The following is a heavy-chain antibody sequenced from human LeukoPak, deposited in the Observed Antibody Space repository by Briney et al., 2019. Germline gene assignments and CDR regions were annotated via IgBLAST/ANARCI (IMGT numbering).Heavy chain of an antibody. CDR3: ARDDYEAFDI. D-gene: IGHD4-17*01. CDR2: ISYDGSNK. Sequence: GGSLRLSCAASGFTLSSYAMHWVRQAPGKGLEWVAVISYDGSNKYYADSVKGRFTISRDNSKNTLYLQMNSLRAEDTAVYYCARDDYEAFDIWGQGTMVTVSS. J-gene: IGHJ3*02. V-gene: IGHV3-30*04. CDR1: GFTLSSYA.